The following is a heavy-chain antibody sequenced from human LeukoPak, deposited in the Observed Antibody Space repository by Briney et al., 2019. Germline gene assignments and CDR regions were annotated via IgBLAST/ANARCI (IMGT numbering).Heavy chain of an antibody. CDR3: AKLRAPVDQGSGSNYFDY. V-gene: IGHV3-23*01. J-gene: IGHJ4*02. CDR1: GFTFSSYA. CDR2: ISGSGGST. D-gene: IGHD3-10*01. Sequence: TGGSLRLSCAASGFTFSSYAMSWVRQAPGKGLEWVSAISGSGGSTYYADSVKGRFTISRDNSKNTLYLQMNSLRAEDTAVYYCAKLRAPVDQGSGSNYFDYWGQGTLVTVSS.